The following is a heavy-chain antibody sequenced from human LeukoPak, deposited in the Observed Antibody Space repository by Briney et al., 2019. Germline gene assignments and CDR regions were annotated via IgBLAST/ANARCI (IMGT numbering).Heavy chain of an antibody. Sequence: ASVKVSCKASGYTFTGYYMHWVRQAPGQGLEWMGLINPNSGGTNYANQFQGRVTMTRDTSSSTAYMERSRLMCDDTAVYYCALKNDILGGYGIDVWGQGTTVT. J-gene: IGHJ6*02. D-gene: IGHD3-9*01. CDR2: INPNSGGT. CDR3: ALKNDILGGYGIDV. V-gene: IGHV1-2*02. CDR1: GYTFTGYY.